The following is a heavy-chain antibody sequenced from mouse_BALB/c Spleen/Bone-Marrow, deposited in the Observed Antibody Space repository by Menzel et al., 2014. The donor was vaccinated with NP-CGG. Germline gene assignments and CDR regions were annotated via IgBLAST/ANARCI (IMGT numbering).Heavy chain of an antibody. CDR2: IYPGDGDT. CDR1: GYAFSTYW. V-gene: IGHV1-80*01. D-gene: IGHD3-1*01. CDR3: ARVGFSFDY. J-gene: IGHJ2*01. Sequence: QVQLQQSGAELVRPGSSVKISCKASGYAFSTYWMNWVKQRPGQGLEWIGQIYPGDGDTNYNGKFKGKATLTADRSSSTASMQLGSLTSEDSAVYFCARVGFSFDYWGQGTTLTVSS.